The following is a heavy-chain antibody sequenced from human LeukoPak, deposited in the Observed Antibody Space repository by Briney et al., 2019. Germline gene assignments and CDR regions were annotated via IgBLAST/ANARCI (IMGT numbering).Heavy chain of an antibody. D-gene: IGHD3-22*01. J-gene: IGHJ4*02. CDR3: ARRGGYYDSSGEFDY. V-gene: IGHV1-18*01. Sequence: ASVKVSCKTSGYPFTTWEINWVRQAPGQGLEWMGWISAYNGNTNYAQRLQGRVTMTTDTSTSTAYMELRSLRSDDTAVYYCARRGGYYDSSGEFDYWGQGTLVTVSS. CDR2: ISAYNGNT. CDR1: GYPFTTWE.